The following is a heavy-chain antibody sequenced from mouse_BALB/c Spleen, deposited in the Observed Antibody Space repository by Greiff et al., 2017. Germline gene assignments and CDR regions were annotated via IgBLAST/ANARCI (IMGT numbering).Heavy chain of an antibody. CDR2: IDPANGNT. V-gene: IGHV14-3*02. J-gene: IGHJ1*01. D-gene: IGHD2-10*01. CDR3: ATYHLLPFDV. Sequence: EVQLQQSGAELVKPGASVKLSCTASGFNIKDTYMHWVKQRPEQGLEWIGRIDPANGNTKYDPKFQGKATITADTSSNTAYLQLSSLTSEDTAVYYCATYHLLPFDVWGAGTTVTVSS. CDR1: GFNIKDTY.